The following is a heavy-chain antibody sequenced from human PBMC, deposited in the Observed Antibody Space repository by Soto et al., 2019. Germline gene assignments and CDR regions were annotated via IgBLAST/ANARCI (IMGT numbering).Heavy chain of an antibody. CDR1: GGTFSSYA. CDR3: ARLPAYYYDSSGPNYFDY. Sequence: GASMKVSCKASGGTFSSYAISWVRQAPGQGLEWMGGIIPIFGTANYAQKFQGRVTITADESTSTAYMELSSLRSEDTAVYYCARLPAYYYDSSGPNYFDYWGQGTLVTVSS. J-gene: IGHJ4*02. CDR2: IIPIFGTA. V-gene: IGHV1-69*13. D-gene: IGHD3-22*01.